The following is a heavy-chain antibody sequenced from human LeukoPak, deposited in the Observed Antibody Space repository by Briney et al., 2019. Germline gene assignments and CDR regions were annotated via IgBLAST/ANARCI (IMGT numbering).Heavy chain of an antibody. J-gene: IGHJ4*02. Sequence: SETLSLTCTVSGGSISSSSSYWGWIRQPPGKGLEWHGSIYYSGSTYSNPSHKSRVTISVDTSKNQFSLKLSSVTAADTAVYYCAIPSSGWYDPFDYWGQGTLVTVSS. D-gene: IGHD6-19*01. CDR2: IYYSGST. V-gene: IGHV4-39*01. CDR1: GGSISSSSSY. CDR3: AIPSSGWYDPFDY.